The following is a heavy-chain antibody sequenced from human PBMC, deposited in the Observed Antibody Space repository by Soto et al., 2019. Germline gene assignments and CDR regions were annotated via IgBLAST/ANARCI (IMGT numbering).Heavy chain of an antibody. D-gene: IGHD3-3*01. V-gene: IGHV3-48*02. Sequence: GGSLRLSCAASGFTFSSYSMNWVRQAPGKGLEWVSYISSSSSTIYYADSVKGRFTISRDNAKNSLYLQMNSLRDEDTAVYYCARDSAVFGVVMGMDVWGQGTTVTVSS. CDR3: ARDSAVFGVVMGMDV. J-gene: IGHJ6*02. CDR2: ISSSSSTI. CDR1: GFTFSSYS.